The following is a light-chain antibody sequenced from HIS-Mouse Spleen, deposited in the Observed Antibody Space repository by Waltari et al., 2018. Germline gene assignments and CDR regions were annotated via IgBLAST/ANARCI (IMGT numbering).Light chain of an antibody. CDR3: YSTDSSGNHRV. CDR2: DDS. J-gene: IGLJ2*01. Sequence: SYELTQPPSVSVSPGPTARITCPGAALPQTYAYSYQQKSGQAPVLVLYDDSKRPTGIPERVSGSSSGTMATLTISGAQVEDEADYYCYSTDSSGNHRVFGGGTKLTVL. CDR1: ALPQTY. V-gene: IGLV3-10*01.